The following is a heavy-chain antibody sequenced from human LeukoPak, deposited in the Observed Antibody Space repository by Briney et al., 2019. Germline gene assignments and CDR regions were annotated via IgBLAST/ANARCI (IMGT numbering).Heavy chain of an antibody. Sequence: GGSPLLSCAASGFPLSTSALSRGRPAPGKGLGWVSGISGSGDSTYYVDSVKGRFTISRDNSKSTLYLHMNSLRAEDTAIYYCAKQRSEVPVAASNYWGQGTLVTVSS. J-gene: IGHJ4*02. CDR2: ISGSGDST. V-gene: IGHV3-23*01. CDR3: AKQRSEVPVAASNY. CDR1: GFPLSTSA. D-gene: IGHD2-2*01.